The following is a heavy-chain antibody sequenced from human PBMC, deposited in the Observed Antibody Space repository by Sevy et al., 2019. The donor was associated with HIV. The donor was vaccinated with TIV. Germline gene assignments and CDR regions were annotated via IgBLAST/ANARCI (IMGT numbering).Heavy chain of an antibody. Sequence: GGSLRLSCTASGLSFSDYGMHWVRQAPGKGLEWVAFIWYDGSDRNYADSVKGRFTVSRDNSKNILYLQMSSLRLEDTALYYCAKNTAAVGVGGFDYWGQGTLVTVSS. CDR2: IWYDGSDR. CDR1: GLSFSDYG. J-gene: IGHJ4*02. CDR3: AKNTAAVGVGGFDY. V-gene: IGHV3-30*02. D-gene: IGHD6-13*01.